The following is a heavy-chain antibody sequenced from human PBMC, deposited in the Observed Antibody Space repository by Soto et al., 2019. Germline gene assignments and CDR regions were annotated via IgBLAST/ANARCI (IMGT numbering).Heavy chain of an antibody. J-gene: IGHJ4*02. CDR1: GGYFSGYY. D-gene: IGHD1-26*01. CDR2: INHSGGT. CDR3: ARLRWEQPWVFDY. Sequence: QVQLQQWGAGLLKPSETLSLTCAVYGGYFSGYYWSWIRQPPVKGLAWIGEINHSGGTNYNPSLKSRVTISVDTSKNQFSLKLSSMTAADTAEFYCARLRWEQPWVFDYWGQGTLVTVSS. V-gene: IGHV4-34*02.